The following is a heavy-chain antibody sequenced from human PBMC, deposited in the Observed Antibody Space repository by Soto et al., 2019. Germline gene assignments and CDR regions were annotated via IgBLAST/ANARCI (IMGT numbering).Heavy chain of an antibody. J-gene: IGHJ4*02. CDR2: ISYDGSNK. CDR3: AKDHGDSSSWYFGGIEY. Sequence: QVQLVESGGGVVQPGRSLRLSCAASGFTFSSYGMHWVRQAPGKGLEWVAVISYDGSNKYYADSVKGRFTISRDNSKNTLYLQMNSLRAEDTAVYYCAKDHGDSSSWYFGGIEYWGQGTLVTVSS. V-gene: IGHV3-30*18. CDR1: GFTFSSYG. D-gene: IGHD6-13*01.